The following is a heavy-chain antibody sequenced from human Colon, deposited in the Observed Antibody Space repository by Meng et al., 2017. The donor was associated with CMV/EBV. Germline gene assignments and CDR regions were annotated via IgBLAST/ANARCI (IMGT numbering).Heavy chain of an antibody. CDR2: IYYSGST. J-gene: IGHJ5*02. D-gene: IGHD1-7*01. CDR3: ARGEWNYIGWFDP. CDR1: GGSVSSSDYY. V-gene: IGHV4-61*08. Sequence: SETLSLTCTVSGGSVSSSDYYWSWIRQPPGKGLEWIGYIYYSGSTNYNPSLKSRVTISVDTSKNQFSLKLSSVTAADTAVYYCARGEWNYIGWFDPWGQGSLVTVSS.